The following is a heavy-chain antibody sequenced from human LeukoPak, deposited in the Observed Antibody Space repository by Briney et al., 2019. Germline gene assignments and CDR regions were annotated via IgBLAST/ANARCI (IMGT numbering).Heavy chain of an antibody. J-gene: IGHJ5*02. Sequence: HPGGSLRLSCVASGFTFSTYTMNWIRQAPGKGLEWVSGSIGSGGSAFYADSVKGRFSISRDTSKNTLFLHMNNLRAEDTAVYHCAKADGSWTYDPWGQGTLVTVSS. CDR3: AKADGSWTYDP. CDR2: SIGSGGSA. V-gene: IGHV3-23*01. D-gene: IGHD5-24*01. CDR1: GFTFSTYT.